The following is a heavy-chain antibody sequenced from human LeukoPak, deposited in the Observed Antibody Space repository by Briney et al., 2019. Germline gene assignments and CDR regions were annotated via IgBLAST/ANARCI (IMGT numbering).Heavy chain of an antibody. J-gene: IGHJ4*02. V-gene: IGHV3-7*01. CDR1: GFTFSSSW. CDR2: INHDGSVK. Sequence: GGSLRLSCVASGFTFSSSWMAWVRQAPGKGLQWVANINHDGSVKNYVGSVKGRFAISRDNAQNSFYLQMNSLETDDTAVYYCAKDSYSKGDYWGQGTLVTVST. D-gene: IGHD4-11*01. CDR3: AKDSYSKGDY.